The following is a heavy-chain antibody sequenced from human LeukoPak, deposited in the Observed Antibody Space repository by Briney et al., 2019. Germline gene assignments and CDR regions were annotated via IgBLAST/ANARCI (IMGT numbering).Heavy chain of an antibody. D-gene: IGHD3-22*01. CDR1: GYTFTSYG. Sequence: GSSVKVSCKASGYTFTSYGISWVRQAPGQGLEWMGWISAYNGNTNYAQKLQGRVTVTTDTSTSTAYMELRSLRSDDTAVYYCARKYYYDSELDYWGQGTLVTVSS. CDR2: ISAYNGNT. V-gene: IGHV1-18*01. CDR3: ARKYYYDSELDY. J-gene: IGHJ4*02.